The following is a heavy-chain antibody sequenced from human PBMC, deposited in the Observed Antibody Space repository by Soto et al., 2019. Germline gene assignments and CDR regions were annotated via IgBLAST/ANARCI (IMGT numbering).Heavy chain of an antibody. CDR3: ARVERGTATTVVDAFDI. V-gene: IGHV4-34*01. CDR1: GGSVNSGNYY. Sequence: QVQLQQCGAGLLKPSETLSLTCAVFGGSVNSGNYYWSWIRQPPGKGLEWIGEMSHSGGTHFNQSLKSRVTISVDTYKNQFSLKMSSETAADAALYYCARVERGTATTVVDAFDIWGPGTMVTVSS. CDR2: MSHSGGT. D-gene: IGHD2-21*02. J-gene: IGHJ3*02.